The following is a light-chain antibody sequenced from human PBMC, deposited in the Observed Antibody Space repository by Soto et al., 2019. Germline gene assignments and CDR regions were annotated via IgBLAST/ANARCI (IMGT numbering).Light chain of an antibody. CDR2: EVN. CDR1: SSDIGRYNY. CDR3: TSCITANTRCV. J-gene: IGLJ1*01. Sequence: QSALTQPASVSGSPGQSITISCTGTSSDIGRYNYVSWFQQHPGKVPKLVIFEVNYRPSGVSDRFSGSKSGHTASLTITGLQAEDEADYYCTSCITANTRCVFGSGTKVTVL. V-gene: IGLV2-14*01.